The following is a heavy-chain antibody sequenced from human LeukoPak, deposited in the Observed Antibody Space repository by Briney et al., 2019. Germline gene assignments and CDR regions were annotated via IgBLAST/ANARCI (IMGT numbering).Heavy chain of an antibody. Sequence: GGSLRLSCAASGFTFSSYEMNWVRQAPGKGLEWVAAIWYDGSNKYYADSVKGRFTISRDNSKNTLYLQMNSLRAEDTAVYYCAREVRSYSSSWSSPAFDYWGQGTLVTVSS. V-gene: IGHV3-33*08. CDR1: GFTFSSYE. D-gene: IGHD6-13*01. CDR2: IWYDGSNK. CDR3: AREVRSYSSSWSSPAFDY. J-gene: IGHJ4*02.